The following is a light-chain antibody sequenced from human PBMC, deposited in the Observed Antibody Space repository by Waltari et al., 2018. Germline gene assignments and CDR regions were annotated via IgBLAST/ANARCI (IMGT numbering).Light chain of an antibody. J-gene: IGLJ3*02. CDR2: DVS. CDR3: CSYAGSYTWV. CDR1: TTDAGDYNY. Sequence: QSALTQPRSVSGSPGQSVAISCIGTTTDAGDYNYVSWYQHHPGNVPKLILYDVSKRPSGVPDRFSGSKSGNTASLTISGLQADDEADYYCCSYAGSYTWVFGGGTKLTVL. V-gene: IGLV2-11*01.